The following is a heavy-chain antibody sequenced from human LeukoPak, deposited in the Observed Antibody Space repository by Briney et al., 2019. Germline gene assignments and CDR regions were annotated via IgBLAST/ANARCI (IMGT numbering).Heavy chain of an antibody. J-gene: IGHJ5*02. CDR3: ARDPRYDFWSGYFPT. V-gene: IGHV1-2*02. CDR1: GYTFTGYY. Sequence: ASVKVSCKASGYTFTGYYMHRVRQAPGQGLEWMGWINPNSGGTNYAQKFQGRVTMTRDTSISTAYMELSRLRSDDTAVYYCARDPRYDFWSGYFPTWGQGTLVTVSS. D-gene: IGHD3-3*01. CDR2: INPNSGGT.